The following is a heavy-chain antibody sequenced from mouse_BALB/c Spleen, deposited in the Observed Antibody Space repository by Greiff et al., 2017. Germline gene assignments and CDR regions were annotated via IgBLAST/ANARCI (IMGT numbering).Heavy chain of an antibody. CDR3: ARGGTYYRYEIDY. D-gene: IGHD2-14*01. J-gene: IGHJ2*01. CDR2: ILPGSGST. Sequence: VKLVESGAELMKPGASVKISCKATGYTFSSYWIEWVKQRPGHGLEWIGEILPGSGSTNYNEKFKGKATFTADTSSNTAYMQLSSLTSEDSAVYYCARGGTYYRYEIDYWGQGTTLTVSS. V-gene: IGHV1-9*01. CDR1: GYTFSSYW.